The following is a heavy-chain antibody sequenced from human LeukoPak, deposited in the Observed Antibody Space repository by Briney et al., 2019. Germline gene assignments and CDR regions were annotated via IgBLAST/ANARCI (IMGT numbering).Heavy chain of an antibody. V-gene: IGHV3-30-3*01. CDR2: ISYDGSNK. CDR1: GFTFSSYA. D-gene: IGHD2-21*02. CDR3: AKDGDWSSNYHYYYMDV. J-gene: IGHJ6*03. Sequence: GGSLRLSCAASGFTFSSYAMHWVRQAPGKGLEWVAVISYDGSNKYYADSVKGRFTIPRDNSKNTLFLQMNSLRAEDTAVYYCAKDGDWSSNYHYYYMDVWGKGTTVTVSS.